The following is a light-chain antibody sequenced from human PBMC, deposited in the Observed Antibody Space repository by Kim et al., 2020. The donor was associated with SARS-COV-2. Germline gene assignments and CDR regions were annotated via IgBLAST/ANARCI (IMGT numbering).Light chain of an antibody. V-gene: IGKV1-17*03. CDR2: TIT. Sequence: DRVTITCRASQPISNYLAWFQQKPGKVPERLISTITILQSGVPSRFSASGSGSGSETDFTLTISSLQPEDFATYYCLQYFSYPLTFGGGTKVDIK. CDR3: LQYFSYPLT. CDR1: QPISNY. J-gene: IGKJ4*01.